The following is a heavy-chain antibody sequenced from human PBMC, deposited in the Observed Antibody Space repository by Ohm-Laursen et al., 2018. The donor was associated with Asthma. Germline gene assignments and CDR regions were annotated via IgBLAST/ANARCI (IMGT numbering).Heavy chain of an antibody. Sequence: SLRLSCSASGFTFSDSYMSWIRQAPGKGLEWVSYISTISTYTKYADSVKGRFTISRDNAKNSLYLQMNSLRADDTAVYYCARVGNWNYPSIDYFDYWGQGTLVTVSS. D-gene: IGHD1-7*01. CDR1: GFTFSDSY. CDR3: ARVGNWNYPSIDYFDY. V-gene: IGHV3-11*06. CDR2: ISTISTYT. J-gene: IGHJ4*02.